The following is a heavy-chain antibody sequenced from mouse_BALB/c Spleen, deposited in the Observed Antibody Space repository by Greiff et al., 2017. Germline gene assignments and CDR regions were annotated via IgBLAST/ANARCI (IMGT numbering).Heavy chain of an antibody. J-gene: IGHJ1*01. CDR1: GYSITSGYY. CDR2: ISYDGSN. V-gene: IGHV3-6*02. D-gene: IGHD5-5*01. CDR3: ARKTTPDV. Sequence: DVQLQESGPGLVKPSQSLSLTCSVTGYSITSGYYWNWIRQFPGNKLEWMGYISYDGSNNYNPSLKNRISITRDTSKNQFFLKLNSVTTEDTATYYCARKTTPDVWGAGTTVTVSS.